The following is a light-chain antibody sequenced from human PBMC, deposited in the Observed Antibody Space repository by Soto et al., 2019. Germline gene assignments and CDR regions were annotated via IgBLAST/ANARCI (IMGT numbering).Light chain of an antibody. Sequence: EIVLTQSPATLSLSPGERATFSCRASQGVWCYIAWYQQKPGQAPRLLIYDASKRATAIPVRFSGSGSGTDFTLTISSLEPEDFAVYYCQQRARWPWTFGQGTKVDI. CDR3: QQRARWPWT. CDR2: DAS. J-gene: IGKJ1*01. CDR1: QGVWCY. V-gene: IGKV3-11*01.